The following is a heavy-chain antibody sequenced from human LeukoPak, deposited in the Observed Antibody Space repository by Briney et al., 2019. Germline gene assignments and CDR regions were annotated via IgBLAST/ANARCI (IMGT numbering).Heavy chain of an antibody. V-gene: IGHV3-74*01. CDR3: AKDFSTSWASFDY. CDR2: FSGDGSIT. CDR1: GFTISGYW. D-gene: IGHD6-13*01. Sequence: GGSLRLSCAASGFTISGYWMHWVRQAPGKGLVWVSRFSGDGSITAYADSVKGRFTISRDNAKNTLYLQMDSLRTEDTAVYYCAKDFSTSWASFDYWGQGTLVTVSS. J-gene: IGHJ4*02.